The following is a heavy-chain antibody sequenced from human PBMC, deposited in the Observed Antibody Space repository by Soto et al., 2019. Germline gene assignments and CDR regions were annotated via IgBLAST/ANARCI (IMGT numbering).Heavy chain of an antibody. J-gene: IGHJ4*02. CDR1: GGPISSYY. CDR2: IYYSGST. V-gene: IGHV4-59*01. CDR3: ARGGRYYYDSSGITPVDY. D-gene: IGHD3-22*01. Sequence: TLSLTCTVSGGPISSYYWSWIRQPPGKGLEWIGYIYYSGSTNYNPSLKSRVTISVDTSKNQFSLKLSSVTAADTAVYYCARGGRYYYDSSGITPVDYWGQGTLVTVSS.